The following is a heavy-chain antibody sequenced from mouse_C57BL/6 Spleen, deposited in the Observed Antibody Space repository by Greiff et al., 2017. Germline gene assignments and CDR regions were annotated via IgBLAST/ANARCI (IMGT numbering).Heavy chain of an antibody. J-gene: IGHJ4*01. V-gene: IGHV1-82*01. CDR3: ARYGYDGMDY. Sequence: LQESGPELVKPGASVKISCKASGYAFSSSWMNWVKQRPGKGLEWIGRIYPGDGDTNYNGKFKGKATLTADKSSSTAYMQLSSLTSEDSAVYFCARYGYDGMDYWGQGTSVTVSS. D-gene: IGHD2-2*01. CDR2: IYPGDGDT. CDR1: GYAFSSSW.